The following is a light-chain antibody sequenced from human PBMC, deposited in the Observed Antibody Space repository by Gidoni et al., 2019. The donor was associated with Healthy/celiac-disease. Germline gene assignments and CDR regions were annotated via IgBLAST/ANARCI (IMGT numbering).Light chain of an antibody. CDR1: QSVSSY. Sequence: EIVLPPSPATLSLSPGERATLSCRASQSVSSYVAWYQQKPGQAPRRLSYDASNRAPGIPARFSGSGSGTDFTLTISSLEPEDFAVYYCQQRSNWALTFXGXTKVEIK. V-gene: IGKV3-11*01. CDR2: DAS. CDR3: QQRSNWALT. J-gene: IGKJ4*01.